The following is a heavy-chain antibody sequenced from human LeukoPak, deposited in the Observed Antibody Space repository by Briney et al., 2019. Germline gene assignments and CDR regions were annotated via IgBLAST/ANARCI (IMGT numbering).Heavy chain of an antibody. D-gene: IGHD3-10*01. CDR2: IKQDGSEK. Sequence: GGSLRLSCAASGFTFGSYWMSWVRQAPGKGLEWVANIKQDGSEKYYVDSVKGRFTISRDNAKNSLYLQMNSLRAEDTAVYYCARDRLWFGEDYYGMDVWGQGTTVTVSS. CDR1: GFTFGSYW. V-gene: IGHV3-7*01. J-gene: IGHJ6*02. CDR3: ARDRLWFGEDYYGMDV.